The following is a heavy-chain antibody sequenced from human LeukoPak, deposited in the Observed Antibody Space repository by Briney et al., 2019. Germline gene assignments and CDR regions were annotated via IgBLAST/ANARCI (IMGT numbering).Heavy chain of an antibody. J-gene: IGHJ5*02. Sequence: SETLSLTCTVSGGSISSYYWSWIRQPPGKGLEWSGYIYYSVGTNYNPSLKSRVTLSVDTSKNQFSLKLSSVTAADTAVYYCARALDTAMVTGSWFDPWGQGTLVTVSS. V-gene: IGHV4-59*08. D-gene: IGHD5-18*01. CDR2: IYYSVGT. CDR1: GGSISSYY. CDR3: ARALDTAMVTGSWFDP.